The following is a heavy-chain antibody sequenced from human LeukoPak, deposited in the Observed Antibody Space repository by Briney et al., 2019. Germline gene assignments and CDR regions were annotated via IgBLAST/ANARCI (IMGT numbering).Heavy chain of an antibody. Sequence: GGSLRLSCAASGFTFDDYAMHWVRQAPGKGLEWVSGISWNSGSIGYADSVKGRFTISRDNAKNSLYLQMNSLRAEDTALYYCARDFSRTPYNWFDPWGQGTLVTVSS. CDR1: GFTFDDYA. CDR2: ISWNSGSI. J-gene: IGHJ5*02. D-gene: IGHD4-23*01. V-gene: IGHV3-9*01. CDR3: ARDFSRTPYNWFDP.